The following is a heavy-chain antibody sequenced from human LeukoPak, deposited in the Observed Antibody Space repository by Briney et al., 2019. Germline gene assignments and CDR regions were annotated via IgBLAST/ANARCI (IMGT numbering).Heavy chain of an antibody. CDR2: ISGSGGNT. Sequence: GGSLRLSCAASGFTFSNYVMSWVRQAPRKGLEWVSAISGSGGNTYYADSVKGRFTISRDNSKNTLYLQMNSLRAEDAAVYYCANEYRKGDIWGQGTMVTVSS. V-gene: IGHV3-23*01. J-gene: IGHJ3*02. CDR3: ANEYRKGDI. CDR1: GFTFSNYV. D-gene: IGHD1-1*01.